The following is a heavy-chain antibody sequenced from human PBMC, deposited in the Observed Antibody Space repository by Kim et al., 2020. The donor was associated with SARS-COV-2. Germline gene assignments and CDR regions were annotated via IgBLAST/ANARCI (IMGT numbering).Heavy chain of an antibody. Sequence: SETLSLTCTASGDSVSSYYWSWIRQPPGKGLEWIGYIYYIGSTNYNPSLKSRVTISVDTSKNQFSLKLSSVTAADTAVYYCARHEGYCPGGNCFPPLDYWGQGTLVTVSS. D-gene: IGHD2-15*01. CDR3: ARHEGYCPGGNCFPPLDY. CDR2: IYYIGST. V-gene: IGHV4-59*08. CDR1: GDSVSSYY. J-gene: IGHJ4*02.